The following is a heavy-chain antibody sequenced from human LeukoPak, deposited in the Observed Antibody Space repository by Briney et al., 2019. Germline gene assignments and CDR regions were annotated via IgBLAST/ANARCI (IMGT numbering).Heavy chain of an antibody. V-gene: IGHV3-30-3*01. Sequence: GGSLRLSCAASGFTFSSYAMHWVRQAPVKGLEWVAVISYDGSNKYYADSVKGRFTISRDNSKNTLYLQMNSLRAEDTAVYYCARDLGGRGYYYDSSGYYGYWGQGTLVTVSS. CDR2: ISYDGSNK. J-gene: IGHJ4*02. CDR3: ARDLGGRGYYYDSSGYYGY. D-gene: IGHD3-22*01. CDR1: GFTFSSYA.